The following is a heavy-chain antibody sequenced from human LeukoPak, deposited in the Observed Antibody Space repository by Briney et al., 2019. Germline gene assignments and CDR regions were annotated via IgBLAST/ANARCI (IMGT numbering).Heavy chain of an antibody. CDR2: MNPNNGNT. V-gene: IGHV1-8*01. CDR1: GYTFTSYD. J-gene: IGHJ5*02. Sequence: ASVKVSCKASGYTFTSYDINWVRQATGQGLEWMGWMNPNNGNTGYAQKFQGRVTMTRNTSISTAYMELSSLRSEDTAVYYCARVPARHRLSIYNWFDPWGQGTLVTVSS. D-gene: IGHD3-9*01. CDR3: ARVPARHRLSIYNWFDP.